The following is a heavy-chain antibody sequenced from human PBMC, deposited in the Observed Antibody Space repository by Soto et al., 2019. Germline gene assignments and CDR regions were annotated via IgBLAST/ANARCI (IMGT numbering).Heavy chain of an antibody. CDR3: ARVRRWVLDAFDI. J-gene: IGHJ3*02. Sequence: GSLIVSCTASGFTFSSYWMSWVRQAPGKGLEWVANIKQDGSEKYYVDSVKGRFTISRDNAKNSLYLQMNSLRAEDTAVYYCARVRRWVLDAFDIWGQGTMVTVSS. CDR2: IKQDGSEK. CDR1: GFTFSSYW. V-gene: IGHV3-7*01. D-gene: IGHD3-10*01.